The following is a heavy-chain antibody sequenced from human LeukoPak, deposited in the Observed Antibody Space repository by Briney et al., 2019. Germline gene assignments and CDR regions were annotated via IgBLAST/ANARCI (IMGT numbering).Heavy chain of an antibody. D-gene: IGHD3-3*01. Sequence: GGSLRLSCAGSEFIFRSFWMSWVRQAPGKGLEWVANIKEDGSETYYVDSVKGRFTISRDNAENSLYLQMNSLRVEDTAVCYCARDWGSDSWSGYANWGQGTRVTVSS. CDR1: EFIFRSFW. CDR2: IKEDGSET. J-gene: IGHJ4*02. V-gene: IGHV3-7*01. CDR3: ARDWGSDSWSGYAN.